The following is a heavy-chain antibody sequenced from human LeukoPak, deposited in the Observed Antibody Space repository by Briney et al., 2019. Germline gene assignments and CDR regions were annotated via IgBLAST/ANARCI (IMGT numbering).Heavy chain of an antibody. Sequence: SETLSLTCIVSGETMSKTSYYWGWIRQSPGKGLEWIGSVLYSGQSYGNPSLESRVTLSVDTTNNQFSLRLSSVTAADTAVYYCARGLDYLDVWGKGVTVSVSS. CDR3: ARGLDYLDV. CDR2: VLYSGQS. V-gene: IGHV4-39*01. CDR1: GETMSKTSYY. J-gene: IGHJ6*03. D-gene: IGHD3/OR15-3a*01.